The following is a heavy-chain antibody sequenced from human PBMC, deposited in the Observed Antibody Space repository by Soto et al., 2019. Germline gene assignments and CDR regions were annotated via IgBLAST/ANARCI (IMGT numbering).Heavy chain of an antibody. J-gene: IGHJ4*02. CDR3: ARVPDY. CDR1: GDSIRNRNYY. D-gene: IGHD2-2*01. V-gene: IGHV4-39*07. Sequence: PSETLSLTCTVSGDSIRNRNYYWGWIRQPPGKGLEWIVSRYDDGSTFYNPSLKSRVTISIDRSKNQFSLKLSSVTTADTAVYYCARVPDYWGQGILVTVSS. CDR2: RYDDGST.